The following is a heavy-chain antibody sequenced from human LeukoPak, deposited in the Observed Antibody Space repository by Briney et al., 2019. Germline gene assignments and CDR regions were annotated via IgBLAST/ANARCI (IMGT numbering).Heavy chain of an antibody. Sequence: PGGSLRLSCTASGFAFSNYAMNWVRQAPGKGPEWVSGISGFNTYYADSVKGRFTISRDNSKSVVYLQMDNLRAEDTAVYYCAKDRRSEGGYDRGADYWGQGTLVTVSS. CDR2: ISGFNT. J-gene: IGHJ4*02. CDR3: AKDRRSEGGYDRGADY. V-gene: IGHV3-23*01. D-gene: IGHD5-12*01. CDR1: GFAFSNYA.